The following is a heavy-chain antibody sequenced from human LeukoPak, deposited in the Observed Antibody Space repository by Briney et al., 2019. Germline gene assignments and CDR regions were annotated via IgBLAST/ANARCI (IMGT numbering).Heavy chain of an antibody. CDR2: ISYDGSNK. Sequence: GRSLRLSCAASGFTFSSYGMHWVRQAPGKGLEWVAVISYDGSNKYYADSVKGRFTISRDNSKNTLYLQMNSLRAEDTAVYYCAKDLARRYYGSGILGYYYGMDVWGQGTTVTVSS. CDR1: GFTFSSYG. V-gene: IGHV3-30*18. D-gene: IGHD3-10*01. J-gene: IGHJ6*02. CDR3: AKDLARRYYGSGILGYYYGMDV.